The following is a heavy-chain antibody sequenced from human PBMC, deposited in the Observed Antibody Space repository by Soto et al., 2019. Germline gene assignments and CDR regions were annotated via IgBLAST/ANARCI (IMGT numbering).Heavy chain of an antibody. CDR1: GGSVGSGDYY. CDR2: IYYSGST. V-gene: IGHV4-30-4*01. Sequence: PSETLSLTCTVSGGSVGSGDYYWSWIRQPPGKGLEWIGYIYYSGSTYYNPSLKSRVTISVDTSKNQFSLKLSSVTAADTAVYYCARDIVLVPAAMGLYYGMDVWGQGTTVTVSS. J-gene: IGHJ6*02. CDR3: ARDIVLVPAAMGLYYGMDV. D-gene: IGHD2-2*01.